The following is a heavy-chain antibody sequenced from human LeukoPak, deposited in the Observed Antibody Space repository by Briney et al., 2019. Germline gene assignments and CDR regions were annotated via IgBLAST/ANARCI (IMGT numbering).Heavy chain of an antibody. CDR2: ISGSGGST. Sequence: GGSLRVSCAASGFTFSSYAMSWVRQAPGKGLEGDSAISGSGGSTYYADSVKGRFTISRDNSKSTLYLQMNSLRAEDTAVYYCARPRGYEILTGGFDNWGQGTLVTVSS. J-gene: IGHJ4*02. CDR3: ARPRGYEILTGGFDN. V-gene: IGHV3-23*01. D-gene: IGHD3-9*01. CDR1: GFTFSSYA.